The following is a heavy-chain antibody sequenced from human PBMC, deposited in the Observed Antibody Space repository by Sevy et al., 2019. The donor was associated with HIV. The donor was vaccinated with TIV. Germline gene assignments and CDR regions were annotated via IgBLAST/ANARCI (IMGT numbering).Heavy chain of an antibody. CDR3: AKDLAFIVGDAFDI. J-gene: IGHJ3*02. Sequence: GGSLRLSCAASGFTFRNYAMTWVRQAPGKGLQWVSAISGGDDSTYHADSVKGRFTISRDNSKNTLYLQMNSLRAEDTDVYYCAKDLAFIVGDAFDIWGQGTLVTVSS. D-gene: IGHD1-26*01. CDR2: ISGGDDST. CDR1: GFTFRNYA. V-gene: IGHV3-23*01.